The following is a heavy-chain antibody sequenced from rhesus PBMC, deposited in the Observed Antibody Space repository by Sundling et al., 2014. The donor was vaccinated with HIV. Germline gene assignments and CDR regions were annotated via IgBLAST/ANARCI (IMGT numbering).Heavy chain of an antibody. D-gene: IGHD5-24*01. Sequence: QVQLQESGPGLVKPSEPLSLTCAVSSGSISGFSWTWIRQPPGKGLEWIGYIGGSSGSTYYNPSLKSRVTISKDTSQNQFSLKLRSVTAADTAVYYCARDWRSGGYSLQFFDFWAQGVLVTVSS. CDR3: ARDWRSGGYSLQFFDF. V-gene: IGHV4-165*01. CDR1: SGSISGFS. J-gene: IGHJ4*01. CDR2: IGGSSGST.